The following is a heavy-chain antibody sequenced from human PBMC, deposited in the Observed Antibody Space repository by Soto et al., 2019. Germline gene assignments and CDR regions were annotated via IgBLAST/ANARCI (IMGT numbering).Heavy chain of an antibody. Sequence: GGSLRLSCAASGFTFRSYDMHWVRQVTGKGLEWVSAIGTAGDTYYPGSVKGRFTISRENAKNSLYLQMNSLRAGDTAVYYCARWVSYYDSSGYYFDAFDIWGQGTMVTVSS. D-gene: IGHD3-22*01. CDR1: GFTFRSYD. CDR3: ARWVSYYDSSGYYFDAFDI. CDR2: IGTAGDT. J-gene: IGHJ3*02. V-gene: IGHV3-13*01.